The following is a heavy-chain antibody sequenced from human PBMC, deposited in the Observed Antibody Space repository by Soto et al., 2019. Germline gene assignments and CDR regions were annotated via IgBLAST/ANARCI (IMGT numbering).Heavy chain of an antibody. CDR2: IYWDDDK. J-gene: IGHJ4*02. Sequence: QITLNGSGPTVVRPTETLTLTCRFSGFSLTTSGVGVGWIRQAPGKAPEWLALIYWDDDKRYSASLKSRLTITNETSKNEVVLTVSDVDPTDTATYYCAHRVLRTVFGLVTTTAIYFDFWGQGTPVAVSS. CDR3: AHRVLRTVFGLVTTTAIYFDF. D-gene: IGHD3-3*01. V-gene: IGHV2-5*02. CDR1: GFSLTTSGVG.